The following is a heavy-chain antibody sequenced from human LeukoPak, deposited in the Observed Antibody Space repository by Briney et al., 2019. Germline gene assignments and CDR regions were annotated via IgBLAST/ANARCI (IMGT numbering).Heavy chain of an antibody. D-gene: IGHD5-18*01. CDR1: GYSFTSYG. Sequence: ASVKVSCTASGYSFTSYGITWVRQAPGQGLEWMGWISTYDGNANYAQKLQGRVTMTTDTSTITAYMELRSLRSDDTAVYYCARAPSGFTYGPGDHWGQGTLVTVSS. CDR3: ARAPSGFTYGPGDH. CDR2: ISTYDGNA. J-gene: IGHJ4*02. V-gene: IGHV1-18*01.